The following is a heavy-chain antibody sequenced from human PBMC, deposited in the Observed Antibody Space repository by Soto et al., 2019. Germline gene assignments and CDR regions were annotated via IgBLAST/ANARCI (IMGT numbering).Heavy chain of an antibody. CDR2: ISYDGSNK. J-gene: IGHJ6*02. D-gene: IGHD3-22*01. CDR3: AKDWVVITPSSV. Sequence: QVQLVESGGGVVQPGRSLRLSCAASGFTFSSYGMHWVRQAPGKGLEWVAVISYDGSNKYYADSVKGRFTISRDNSKNALYLQMNSLRDEDTAVYYCAKDWVVITPSSVWGQGTTVTVSS. V-gene: IGHV3-30*18. CDR1: GFTFSSYG.